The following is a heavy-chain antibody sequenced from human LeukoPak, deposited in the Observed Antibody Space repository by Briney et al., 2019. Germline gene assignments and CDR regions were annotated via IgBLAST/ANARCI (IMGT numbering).Heavy chain of an antibody. V-gene: IGHV3-30*02. J-gene: IGHJ4*02. CDR1: GFTFSSYG. Sequence: GGSLRLSCAASGFTFSSYGMHWVRQAPGKGLEWVAFIRYDGSNKYYADSVKGRFTISRDNAKNSLYLQMNSLRAEDTAVYYCARDFEGITTFGAPFRWGQGTLVTVSS. CDR3: ARDFEGITTFGAPFR. CDR2: IRYDGSNK. D-gene: IGHD3-3*01.